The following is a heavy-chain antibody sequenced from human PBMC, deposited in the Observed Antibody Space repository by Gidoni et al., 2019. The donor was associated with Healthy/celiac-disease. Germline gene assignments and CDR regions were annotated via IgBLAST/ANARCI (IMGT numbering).Heavy chain of an antibody. J-gene: IGHJ4*02. CDR2: ISGSGGST. CDR1: GSTFSSYA. V-gene: IGHV3-23*01. Sequence: EVQLLASGGGWVQPGGSLRLSCAASGSTFSSYAMSWVRQATGKGLEWVSAISGSGGSTYYADSVKGRFTISRDNSKNTLYLQMNSLRAGDTAVYYCAKDAVYGGPEDWGQGTLVTVSS. D-gene: IGHD3-16*01. CDR3: AKDAVYGGPED.